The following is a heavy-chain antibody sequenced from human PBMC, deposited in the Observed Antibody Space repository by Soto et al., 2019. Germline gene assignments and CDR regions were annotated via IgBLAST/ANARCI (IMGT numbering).Heavy chain of an antibody. CDR3: ASGTNGAFFVY. V-gene: IGHV3-11*01. CDR2: ISSRSSTI. CDR1: GGNFIDYY. J-gene: IGHJ4*02. D-gene: IGHD2-8*01. Sequence: PGGSLRLSSTASGGNFIDYYISWIRQAPGKGLEWVSYISSRSSTIFYADSVKGRFTISRDNVKNSLYLQMNSLRAEDTAVYYCASGTNGAFFVYWGQGILVTVSS.